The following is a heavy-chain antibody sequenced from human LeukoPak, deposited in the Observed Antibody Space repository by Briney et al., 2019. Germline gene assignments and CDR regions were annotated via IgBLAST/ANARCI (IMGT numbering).Heavy chain of an antibody. CDR1: GYTFTSYA. D-gene: IGHD3-10*01. CDR2: INTNTGNP. V-gene: IGHV7-4-1*02. Sequence: ASVKVSCKASGYTFTSYAMNWVRQAPGQGLEWMGWINTNTGNPTYAQGFTGRFVFSLDTSVSTAYLQISSLKAEDTAVYYCARDLSLEGPRLWFGELSPHFDYWGQGTLVTVSS. CDR3: ARDLSLEGPRLWFGELSPHFDY. J-gene: IGHJ4*02.